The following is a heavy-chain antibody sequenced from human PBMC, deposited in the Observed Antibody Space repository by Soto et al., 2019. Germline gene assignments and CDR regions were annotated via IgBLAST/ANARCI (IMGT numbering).Heavy chain of an antibody. Sequence: GRSLRLSCAAAKFTFGSRAMSWVRQAPGEGLEWVSTITDSSGDTIYADSLRGRFTISRDNSKSTLYLQMSSLRAEDSAAYYCASGSKESYPGSRIFDFWGRGTLVTL. CDR2: ITDSSGDT. CDR1: KFTFGSRA. CDR3: ASGSKESYPGSRIFDF. J-gene: IGHJ4*02. V-gene: IGHV3-23*01. D-gene: IGHD3-10*01.